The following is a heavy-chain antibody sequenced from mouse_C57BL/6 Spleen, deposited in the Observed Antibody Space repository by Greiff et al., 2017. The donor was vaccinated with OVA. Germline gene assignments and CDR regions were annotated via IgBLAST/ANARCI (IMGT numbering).Heavy chain of an antibody. CDR1: GFSLTSYG. D-gene: IGHD2-3*01. Sequence: VKLMESGPGLVQPSQSLSITCTVSGFSLTSYGVHWVRQSPGKGLEWLGVIWSGGSTDYNAAFISRLSISKDNSKSQVFFKMNSLQADDTAIYYCARNGGWLLRDFDVWGTGTTVTVSS. V-gene: IGHV2-2*01. CDR2: IWSGGST. J-gene: IGHJ1*03. CDR3: ARNGGWLLRDFDV.